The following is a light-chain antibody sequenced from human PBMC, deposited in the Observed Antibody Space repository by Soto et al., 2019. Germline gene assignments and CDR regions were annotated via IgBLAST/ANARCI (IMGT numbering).Light chain of an antibody. CDR2: DAS. V-gene: IGKV3-15*01. Sequence: EVVMTQSPATLSVSPGEGVTLSCRASQGIGDTLAWYQHKPGQTPRLLIYDASTRATGIPARFSGSGPGTEFTLTISSLQSEDFAVYYCQQYNNWPQTFGQGTKVDIK. CDR3: QQYNNWPQT. J-gene: IGKJ1*01. CDR1: QGIGDT.